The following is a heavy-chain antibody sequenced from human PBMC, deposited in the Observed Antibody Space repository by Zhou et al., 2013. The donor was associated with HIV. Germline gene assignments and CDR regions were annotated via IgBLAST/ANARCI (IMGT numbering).Heavy chain of an antibody. D-gene: IGHD3-22*01. CDR3: ARDLPLGGPYDSTGHYPGY. CDR1: GGSFANA. J-gene: IGHJ4*02. V-gene: IGHV1-69*12. Sequence: QVQLAQSGAVVKKPGSSVTISCKVSGGSFANAVHWVRQAPGQGLQWVGDISPMFGAANYAQMFQGRVSITADDSTRTVNMEISSLTSDDTAVYYCARDLPLGGPYDSTGHYPGYWGQGTLVTVSS. CDR2: ISPMFGAA.